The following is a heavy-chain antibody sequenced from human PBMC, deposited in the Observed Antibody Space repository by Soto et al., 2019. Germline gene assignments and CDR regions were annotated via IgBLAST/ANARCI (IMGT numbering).Heavy chain of an antibody. Sequence: QVQLVESGGGVVQPGRSLRLSCAASGLTFSSYGMHWVRQAPGKGLEWVAVISYDGSNKYYADSVKGRFTISRDNSKNTLYLQMNSRRAEDTAVYYCAKGGWELLSWDYWGQGTLVTVSS. D-gene: IGHD1-26*01. J-gene: IGHJ4*02. CDR1: GLTFSSYG. CDR2: ISYDGSNK. V-gene: IGHV3-30*18. CDR3: AKGGWELLSWDY.